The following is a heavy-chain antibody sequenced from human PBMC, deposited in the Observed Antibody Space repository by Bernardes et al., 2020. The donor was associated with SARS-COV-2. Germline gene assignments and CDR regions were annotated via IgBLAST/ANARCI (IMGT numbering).Heavy chain of an antibody. D-gene: IGHD3-10*01. CDR1: ITTFSTYA. CDR3: AGDSARPTLYGNFDY. J-gene: IGHJ4*02. V-gene: IGHV3-30*04. Sequence: GGSLRLSFAASITTFSTYAMHWVRQAPGKGLQWVAVISYDGGDKYYADSVKGRFTISRDNLKNTLYVQMNGLSAEDTAVYYCAGDSARPTLYGNFDYWGLGILVSVSS. CDR2: ISYDGGDK.